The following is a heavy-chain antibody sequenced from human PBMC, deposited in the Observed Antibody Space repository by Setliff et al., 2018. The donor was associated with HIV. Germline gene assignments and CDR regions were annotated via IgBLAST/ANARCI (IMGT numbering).Heavy chain of an antibody. J-gene: IGHJ4*02. D-gene: IGHD3-10*01. V-gene: IGHV4-4*07. CDR1: GGSISNFY. CDR2: IYSTGDT. CDR3: AGGLHYGLGKFGY. Sequence: SETLSLTCSVSGGSISNFYWSWIRQPPGKGLEWVGHIYSTGDTNYNPSLKSRVTLSADTSKNQLSLSLTSVTAADTAVYYCAGGLHYGLGKFGYWGQGTLVTVSS.